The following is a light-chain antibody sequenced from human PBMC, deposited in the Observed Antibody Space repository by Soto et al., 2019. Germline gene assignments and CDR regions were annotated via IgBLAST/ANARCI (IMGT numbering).Light chain of an antibody. CDR1: QSVSNTY. Sequence: EVVLTHSPGTLSLSPGERATLSCMASQSVSNTYVAWYQHIPGQTPRLLIYGASNRATGIPDRFSGSGSGTDFTLTISRLEPEDFAVYYCQQHDNSPWMFGQGTKVDIK. CDR2: GAS. V-gene: IGKV3-20*01. J-gene: IGKJ1*01. CDR3: QQHDNSPWM.